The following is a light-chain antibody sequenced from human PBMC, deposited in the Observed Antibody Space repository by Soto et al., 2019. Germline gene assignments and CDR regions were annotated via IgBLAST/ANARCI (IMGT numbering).Light chain of an antibody. CDR3: HLYGSSPMYT. V-gene: IGKV3-20*01. Sequence: EIVWTQSPGTLSLSPGERVTLSCRAIQSVSSSYLAWYQQKPGQAPRLLIYGASSRATGIPDRFSGSGSGTDFTLTISRLDPEDFAVYYCHLYGSSPMYTFGQGTKVDIK. CDR2: GAS. CDR1: QSVSSSY. J-gene: IGKJ2*01.